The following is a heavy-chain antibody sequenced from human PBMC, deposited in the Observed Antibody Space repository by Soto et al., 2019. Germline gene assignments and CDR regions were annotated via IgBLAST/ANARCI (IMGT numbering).Heavy chain of an antibody. D-gene: IGHD3-10*01. CDR2: LSGSGGTT. Sequence: PGGSLILSCTVSGVTFSNYAMNWVRQAPGKGLEWVSSLSGSGGTTYYADSVKGRFIISRDNSKNTLYLLMNSLRAEDTALYYCAKQRADYGSGADTFYFDSWGQGALVTVSS. CDR1: GVTFSNYA. V-gene: IGHV3-23*01. J-gene: IGHJ4*02. CDR3: AKQRADYGSGADTFYFDS.